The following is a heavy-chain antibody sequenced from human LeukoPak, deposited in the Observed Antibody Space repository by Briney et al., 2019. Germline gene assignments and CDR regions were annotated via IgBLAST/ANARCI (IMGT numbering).Heavy chain of an antibody. Sequence: ASVKVSCKASGYTFTSYYMHWVRQAPGQGLEWMGWINPNNGGTKYAEKFQGRVTMTRDTSLNTASMELNRLRSDDTAVYYCARGLVGVYWYFDLWGRGTLVTVPS. CDR3: ARGLVGVYWYFDL. CDR1: GYTFTSYY. CDR2: INPNNGGT. D-gene: IGHD2-2*01. V-gene: IGHV1-2*02. J-gene: IGHJ2*01.